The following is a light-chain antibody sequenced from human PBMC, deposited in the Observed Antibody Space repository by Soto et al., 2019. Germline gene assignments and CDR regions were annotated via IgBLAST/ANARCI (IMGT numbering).Light chain of an antibody. J-gene: IGLJ2*01. Sequence: QSALTQPPSASGSPGQSVTISCTGSSSDVGAYNYVAWYQQRPGKAPKLMISDVNKRPSGVPDRFSGSKSGNTASLTVSGLQAEDEADYYCSSYAGSYTAVFGGGTKLTVL. V-gene: IGLV2-8*01. CDR2: DVN. CDR1: SSDVGAYNY. CDR3: SSYAGSYTAV.